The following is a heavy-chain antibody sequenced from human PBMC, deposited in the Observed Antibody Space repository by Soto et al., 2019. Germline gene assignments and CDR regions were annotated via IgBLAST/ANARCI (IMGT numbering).Heavy chain of an antibody. D-gene: IGHD3-16*01. V-gene: IGHV1-24*01. Sequence: GASVKVSCKVSGYTLTELSMHWVRQAPGKGLEWMGGFDPEDGETIYAQKFQGRVTMTEDTSTDTAYMELSSLRSEDTAVYYRATSLHLGESYAFDIWGQGTMVTVSS. J-gene: IGHJ3*02. CDR1: GYTLTELS. CDR2: FDPEDGET. CDR3: ATSLHLGESYAFDI.